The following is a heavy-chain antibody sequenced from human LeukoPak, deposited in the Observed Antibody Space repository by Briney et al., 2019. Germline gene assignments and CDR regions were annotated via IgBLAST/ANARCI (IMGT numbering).Heavy chain of an antibody. J-gene: IGHJ5*02. CDR1: GYTFTGYY. CDR3: ARDFNEVNSS. V-gene: IGHV1-69*06. Sequence: GASVKVSCKASGYTFTGYYMHWVRQAPGQGLEWMGGIIPIFGTANYAQKFQGRVTITADKSTSTAYMELSSLRSEDTAVYYCARDFNEVNSSWGQGTLVTVSS. CDR2: IIPIFGTA. D-gene: IGHD2/OR15-2a*01.